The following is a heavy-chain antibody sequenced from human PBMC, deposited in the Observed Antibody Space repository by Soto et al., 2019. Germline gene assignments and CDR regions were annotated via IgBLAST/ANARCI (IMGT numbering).Heavy chain of an antibody. D-gene: IGHD3-9*01. J-gene: IGHJ2*01. CDR3: ARDFDWNLDA. Sequence: VESGGGVFQSGGSLRLSCAASGFTASNFWMHWDRQAPGEGLVWVARINGDGSSRTYADSMKGRLTISRDNAKNMVFLDMKSLRGEDTAVYYCARDFDWNLDAWGRGTLVTVSS. CDR2: INGDGSSR. V-gene: IGHV3-74*03. CDR1: GFTASNFW.